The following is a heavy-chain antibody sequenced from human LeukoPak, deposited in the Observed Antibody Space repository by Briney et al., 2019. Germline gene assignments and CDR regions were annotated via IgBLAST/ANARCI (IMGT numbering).Heavy chain of an antibody. D-gene: IGHD3-10*01. V-gene: IGHV1-46*01. Sequence: GASVKVSCKASGYTFTSYYMHWVRQAPGQGLEWMGIINPSGGSTSYAQKFQGRVTMTRDTSTSTVYMELSSLRSEDTAVYYCARDLRGGSESPTMYWYFDLWGRGTLVTVSS. J-gene: IGHJ2*01. CDR3: ARDLRGGSESPTMYWYFDL. CDR1: GYTFTSYY. CDR2: INPSGGST.